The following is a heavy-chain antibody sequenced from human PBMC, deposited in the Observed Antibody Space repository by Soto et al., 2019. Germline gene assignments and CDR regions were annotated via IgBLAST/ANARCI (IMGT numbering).Heavy chain of an antibody. Sequence: EASLKVSCKASGGTLSSYAISWLRQAPGQGLEWMGGIIPIFGTANYAQKFQGRVTITADESTSTAYMELSSLRSEDTAVYYCARYCSGGSCYSDNWFDPWGQGTLVTVSS. J-gene: IGHJ5*02. CDR2: IIPIFGTA. D-gene: IGHD2-15*01. CDR3: ARYCSGGSCYSDNWFDP. CDR1: GGTLSSYA. V-gene: IGHV1-69*13.